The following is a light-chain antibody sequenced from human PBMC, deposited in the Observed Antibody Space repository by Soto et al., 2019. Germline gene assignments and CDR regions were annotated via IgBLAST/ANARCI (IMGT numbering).Light chain of an antibody. Sequence: EIELTQSPSSLSASVGDRVTITCRTSRSFSRFLNWYQQKPGQAPKLLIYAASTLQTGVPSRFSGGGSGTEFTLTISSLQHEDFATYYCQQTYSTSPVTFGPGTTVDVK. CDR1: RSFSRF. J-gene: IGKJ3*01. V-gene: IGKV1-39*01. CDR3: QQTYSTSPVT. CDR2: AAS.